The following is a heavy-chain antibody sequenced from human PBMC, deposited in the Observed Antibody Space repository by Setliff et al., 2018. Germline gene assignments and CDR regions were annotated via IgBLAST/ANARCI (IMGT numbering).Heavy chain of an antibody. J-gene: IGHJ6*03. CDR3: AREQWLDPPGYYYMDV. CDR2: VYTTGST. CDR1: GGSMGSYY. V-gene: IGHV4-4*07. D-gene: IGHD6-19*01. Sequence: SLTCTVSGGSMGSYYWTWIRQSAGKGLEWIGRVYTTGSTAFNPSLKSRVTMSIDTSKNQFSLKLNSVTAADMAVYYCAREQWLDPPGYYYMDVWAKGTTVTVSS.